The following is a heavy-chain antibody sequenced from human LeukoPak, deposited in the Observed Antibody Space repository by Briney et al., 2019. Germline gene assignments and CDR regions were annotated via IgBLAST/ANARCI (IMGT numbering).Heavy chain of an antibody. CDR2: IYYSGST. D-gene: IGHD3-16*02. V-gene: IGHV4-59*08. CDR3: ARHVEYYDYVWGSYRKENWFDP. Sequence: SETLSLTCTVSGGSISSYYWSWIRQPPGKGLEWIGYIYYSGSTNYNPSLKSRVTISVDTSKNQFSLKLSSVTAADTAVYYCARHVEYYDYVWGSYRKENWFDPWGQGTLVTVSS. CDR1: GGSISSYY. J-gene: IGHJ5*02.